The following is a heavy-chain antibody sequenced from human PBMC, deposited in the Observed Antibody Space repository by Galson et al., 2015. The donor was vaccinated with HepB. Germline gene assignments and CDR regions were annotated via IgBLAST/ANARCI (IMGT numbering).Heavy chain of an antibody. CDR3: TTELGLWSGPDY. J-gene: IGHJ4*02. D-gene: IGHD3-3*01. CDR1: GFTFSNAW. Sequence: SLRLSCAASGFTFSNAWMSWVRQAPGKGLEWVGRIKSKTDGGTTDYAAPVKGRFTISRDDSKNTLYLQMNSLKTEDTAVYYCTTELGLWSGPDYWGQGTLVTVSS. CDR2: IKSKTDGGTT. V-gene: IGHV3-15*01.